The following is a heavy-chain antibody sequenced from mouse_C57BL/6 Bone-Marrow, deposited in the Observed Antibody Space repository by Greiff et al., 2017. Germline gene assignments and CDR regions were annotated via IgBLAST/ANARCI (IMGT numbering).Heavy chain of an antibody. D-gene: IGHD2-12*01. V-gene: IGHV1-81*01. CDR1: GYTFTSYG. CDR3: ARRTYHRGFAY. CDR2: IYPRSGNT. J-gene: IGHJ3*01. Sequence: QLQQSGAELARPGASVKLSCKASGYTFTSYGISWVKQRTGQGLEWIGEIYPRSGNTYYNEKFKGKATLTADKSSSTAYMELRSLTSEDSAVYFCARRTYHRGFAYWGQGTLVTVSA.